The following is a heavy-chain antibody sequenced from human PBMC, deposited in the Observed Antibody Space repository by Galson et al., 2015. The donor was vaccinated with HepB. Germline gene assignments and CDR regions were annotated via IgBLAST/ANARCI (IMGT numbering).Heavy chain of an antibody. J-gene: IGHJ5*02. CDR2: ISFYNGNV. D-gene: IGHD6-6*01. Sequence: SVKVSCKASGYSFRNHGISWVRQAPGQGLEWMGWISFYNGNVNYAQNIQGRVTMTTDTSTTTAYMELKSLRSDDTAVYYCARARYSSSPPDHWGQGTLVSVSS. CDR3: ARARYSSSPPDH. CDR1: GYSFRNHG. V-gene: IGHV1-18*01.